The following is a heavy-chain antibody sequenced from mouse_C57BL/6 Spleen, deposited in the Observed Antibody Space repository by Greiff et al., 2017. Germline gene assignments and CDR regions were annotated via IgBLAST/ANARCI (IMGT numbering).Heavy chain of an antibody. Sequence: EVKLVESEGGLVQPGSSMKLSCTASGFTFSDYYMAWVRQVPEKGLEWVSNLNYDGSSTYYLDSLKSRFIISRDNAKNILYLQRSRRKSEDTATYYCAREGDYAMDYWGQGTSVTVSS. CDR3: AREGDYAMDY. CDR2: LNYDGSST. V-gene: IGHV5-16*01. J-gene: IGHJ4*01. CDR1: GFTFSDYY.